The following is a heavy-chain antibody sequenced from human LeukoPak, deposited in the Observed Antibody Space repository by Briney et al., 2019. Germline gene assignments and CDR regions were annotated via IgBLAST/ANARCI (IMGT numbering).Heavy chain of an antibody. CDR1: GYTFTSYG. D-gene: IGHD3-3*01. J-gene: IGHJ3*02. CDR3: ARDYDFWSGYYIHAFDI. V-gene: IGHV1-18*01. CDR2: ISAYNGNT. Sequence: ASVKVSCKASGYTFTSYGISWVQQAPGQGLEWMGWISAYNGNTNYAQKLQGRVTMTTDTSTSTAYMELRSLRSDDTAVYYCARDYDFWSGYYIHAFDIWGQGTMVTVSS.